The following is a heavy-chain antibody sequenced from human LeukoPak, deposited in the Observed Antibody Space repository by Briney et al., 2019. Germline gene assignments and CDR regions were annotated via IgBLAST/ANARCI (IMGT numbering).Heavy chain of an antibody. V-gene: IGHV1-2*02. J-gene: IGHJ4*02. CDR1: GYTFTDYY. Sequence: ASVKVSYKASGYTFTDYYIHWVRQDPGQGLEWMGWINSNSGGTNCGQKFQGRVTMTRDTSITTVYMDLSSLTSDDTAVYYCARDASGWDYWGEGTLVTVSS. CDR2: INSNSGGT. CDR3: ARDASGWDY. D-gene: IGHD6-19*01.